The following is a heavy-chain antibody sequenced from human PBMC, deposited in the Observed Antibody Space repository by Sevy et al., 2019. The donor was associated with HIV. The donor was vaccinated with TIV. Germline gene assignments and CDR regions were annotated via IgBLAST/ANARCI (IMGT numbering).Heavy chain of an antibody. CDR2: IKSKTDGGTT. V-gene: IGHV3-15*01. J-gene: IGHJ4*02. CDR1: GFTFSNAW. D-gene: IGHD6-13*01. Sequence: GGSLRLSCAASGFTFSNAWMSWVRQAPGKGLEWVGRIKSKTDGGTTDYAAPVKGRFTISRDDSKITLYLQMNSLKTEDTAVYYCTTRGSSSSKYYFDYWGQGTLVTVSS. CDR3: TTRGSSSSKYYFDY.